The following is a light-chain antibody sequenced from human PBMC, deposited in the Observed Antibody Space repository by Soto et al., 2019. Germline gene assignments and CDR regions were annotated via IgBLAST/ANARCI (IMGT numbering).Light chain of an antibody. CDR1: QTGSNSY. J-gene: IGKJ1*01. CDR2: GVY. Sequence: MVLTQSPGTLSLSPGERATLSCRASQTGSNSYLAWYQHKSGQAPRLLIYGVYTRASGIPDRFSGSGSGTEFTLTVSSLQPEDFATYYCLQDHDDSWTFGQGTKVDIK. V-gene: IGKV3-20*01. CDR3: LQDHDDSWT.